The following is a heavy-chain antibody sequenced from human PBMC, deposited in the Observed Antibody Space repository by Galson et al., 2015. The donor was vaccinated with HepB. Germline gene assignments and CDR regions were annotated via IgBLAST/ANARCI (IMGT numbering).Heavy chain of an antibody. CDR1: GFTFSNAW. CDR3: TTEYSSGFFDY. J-gene: IGHJ4*02. D-gene: IGHD6-19*01. V-gene: IGHV3-15*01. Sequence: SLRLSCAASGFTFSNAWMSWVRQAPGKGLEWVGRIKSKTDGGTTDYAAPVKGRFTISRDDSKNTLYLQVNSLKTEDTAVYYCTTEYSSGFFDYWGQGTLVTVSS. CDR2: IKSKTDGGTT.